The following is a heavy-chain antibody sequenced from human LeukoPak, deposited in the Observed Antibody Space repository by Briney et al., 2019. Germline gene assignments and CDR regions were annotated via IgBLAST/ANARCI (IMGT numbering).Heavy chain of an antibody. D-gene: IGHD2-15*01. CDR3: AAYCSGGSCYSYNWFDP. J-gene: IGHJ5*02. V-gene: IGHV1-58*01. Sequence: GTSVKVSCTASGFTFTSSAVQWVRQARGQRLEWIGWIVVGSGNTNYAQKFQERVTITRDMSTSTAYMELSSLRSEDTAVYYCAAYCSGGSCYSYNWFDPWGQGTLVTVSS. CDR1: GFTFTSSA. CDR2: IVVGSGNT.